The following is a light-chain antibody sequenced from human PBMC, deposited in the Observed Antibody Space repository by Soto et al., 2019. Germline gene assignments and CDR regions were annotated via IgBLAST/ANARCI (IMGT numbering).Light chain of an antibody. Sequence: EILLTQAPAILSASPGERVTLSCRASQSVTFNLAWYQQKPGQAPRLLIHTAATRATGIPARFSGSGSGTEVTLPISSVQSEDFAVYFCQQYAYWPPYPFGQGP. J-gene: IGKJ2*01. CDR1: QSVTFN. V-gene: IGKV3-15*01. CDR2: TAA. CDR3: QQYAYWPPYP.